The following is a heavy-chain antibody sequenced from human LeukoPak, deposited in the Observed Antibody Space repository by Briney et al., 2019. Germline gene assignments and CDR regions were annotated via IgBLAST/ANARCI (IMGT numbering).Heavy chain of an antibody. CDR1: GFTFSSYS. J-gene: IGHJ4*02. V-gene: IGHV3-21*01. Sequence: GGSLRLSCAASGFTFSSYSMNWVRQAPGKGLEWVSSISSSSSYIYYADSVKGRFTISRDNAKNSLYLQMNSLRAEDTAVYYCAKPVQRYCSGGSCYASYFDYWGQGTLVTVSS. CDR3: AKPVQRYCSGGSCYASYFDY. D-gene: IGHD2-15*01. CDR2: ISSSSSYI.